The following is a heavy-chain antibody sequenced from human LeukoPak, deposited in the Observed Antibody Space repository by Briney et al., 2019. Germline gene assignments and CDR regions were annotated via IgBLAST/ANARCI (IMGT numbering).Heavy chain of an antibody. D-gene: IGHD3-22*01. V-gene: IGHV4-59*08. Sequence: SETLYLTCTVSGGSISSYSWSWIRQPPGKGLESIGYIHYSGTTNYNPSLKSRVTISVDTSRDQFSLKLSSLTAADTAVYYCARLSYDFHFDYWGQGTLVTVSS. CDR3: ARLSYDFHFDY. CDR1: GGSISSYS. J-gene: IGHJ4*02. CDR2: IHYSGTT.